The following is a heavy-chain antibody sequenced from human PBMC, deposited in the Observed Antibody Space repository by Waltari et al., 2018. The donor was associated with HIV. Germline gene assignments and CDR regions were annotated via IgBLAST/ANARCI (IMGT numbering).Heavy chain of an antibody. J-gene: IGHJ4*02. CDR2: ISTSSLYI. V-gene: IGHV3-21*01. CDR1: GLPFSRYS. Sequence: EVQLVESGGGLVKPGGSMSLSCAASGLPFSRYSMNWVPQAPGKGLEWVSSISTSSLYIYYADSVKGRFTISRDNAKNSLYLQMNSLRVEDTAVYFCARDPRWTGASDYWGQGTLVTVSS. D-gene: IGHD7-27*01. CDR3: ARDPRWTGASDY.